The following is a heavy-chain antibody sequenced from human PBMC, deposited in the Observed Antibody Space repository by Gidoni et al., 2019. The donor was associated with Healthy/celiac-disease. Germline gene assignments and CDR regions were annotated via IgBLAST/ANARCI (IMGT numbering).Heavy chain of an antibody. Sequence: QLQLQESGPGLVKPSETLSLTCTVSGGSISSSNYYWGWIRQPPGKGLEWIGSIYYRGSPHYNPSLKSRGTISVDTSKNQFSLKLSSVTAADTAVYYCARDYDTSGYYYDFWGQGNLVTVSS. CDR1: GGSISSSNYY. V-gene: IGHV4-39*01. D-gene: IGHD3-22*01. J-gene: IGHJ4*02. CDR3: ARDYDTSGYYYDF. CDR2: IYYRGSP.